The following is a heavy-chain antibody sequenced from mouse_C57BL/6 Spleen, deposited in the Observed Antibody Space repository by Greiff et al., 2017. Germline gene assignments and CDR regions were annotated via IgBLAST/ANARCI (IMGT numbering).Heavy chain of an antibody. CDR2: IHPNSGST. CDR3: ARTGYSNYPYYFDY. Sequence: QVQLQQPGAELVKPGASVKLSCKASGYTFTSYWMHWVKQRPGQGLEWIGMIHPNSGSTNYNEKFKSKATLTVDKSSSTAYMQLSSLPSEDSAVYYCARTGYSNYPYYFDYWGQGTTLTVSS. D-gene: IGHD2-5*01. J-gene: IGHJ2*01. V-gene: IGHV1-64*01. CDR1: GYTFTSYW.